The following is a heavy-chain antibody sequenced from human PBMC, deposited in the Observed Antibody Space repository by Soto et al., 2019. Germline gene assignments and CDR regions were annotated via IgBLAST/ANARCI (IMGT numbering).Heavy chain of an antibody. J-gene: IGHJ4*02. CDR1: GASHTTSS. CDR3: ARTARVPDF. Sequence: ASETQSLTHTLSGASHTTSSWGWFRQPPGQGLESLGYIYHTGVTNSNPSLRGRLSISIDTAKNQFSLKLSSVTSADTAIYYCARTARVPDFWGPGILVTVSS. V-gene: IGHV4-59*01. CDR2: IYHTGVT. D-gene: IGHD2-2*01.